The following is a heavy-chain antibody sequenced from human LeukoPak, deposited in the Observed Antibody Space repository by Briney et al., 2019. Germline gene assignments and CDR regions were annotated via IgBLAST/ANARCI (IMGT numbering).Heavy chain of an antibody. V-gene: IGHV1-18*01. J-gene: IGHJ4*02. Sequence: ASVKVSCKASGDSIRSYGITWVRQAPGQGLEWMGWISDYDGNTNYAQNVQGRVTMTRDTSTSTVYMELSSLRSEDTAVYYCARVLAGYFDYWGQGTLVTVSS. CDR1: GDSIRSYG. CDR3: ARVLAGYFDY. CDR2: ISDYDGNT.